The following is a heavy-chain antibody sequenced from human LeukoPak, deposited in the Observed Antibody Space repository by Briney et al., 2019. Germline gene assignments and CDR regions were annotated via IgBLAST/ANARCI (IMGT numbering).Heavy chain of an antibody. CDR3: ATSVYYYDSSGVSYFDY. D-gene: IGHD3-22*01. V-gene: IGHV1-24*01. J-gene: IGHJ4*02. Sequence: ASVTVSCMGSGYTLTELSMHGVRQAPGKGLEGMGGFHPEDGERIYEQKFQGRVTMTEDTYTDTAYMELSSLRSEDTAVYYCATSVYYYDSSGVSYFDYWGQGTLVTVSS. CDR1: GYTLTELS. CDR2: FHPEDGER.